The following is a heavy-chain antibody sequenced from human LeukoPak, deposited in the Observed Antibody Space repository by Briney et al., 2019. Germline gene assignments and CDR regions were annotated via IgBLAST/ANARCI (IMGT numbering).Heavy chain of an antibody. Sequence: PGGSLRLSCAASGFTFSSYWMHWVRQAPGKGLVWVSRIKSDGSSTSYADSVKGRFTISRDNPKNTVYLQMNSLRAEDTAVYYCAKQRVSNGYYYFDYWGQGTLVTVSS. V-gene: IGHV3-74*01. J-gene: IGHJ4*02. CDR3: AKQRVSNGYYYFDY. D-gene: IGHD3-22*01. CDR2: IKSDGSST. CDR1: GFTFSSYW.